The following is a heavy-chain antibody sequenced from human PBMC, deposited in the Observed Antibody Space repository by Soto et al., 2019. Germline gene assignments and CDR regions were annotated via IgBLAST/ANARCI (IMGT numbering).Heavy chain of an antibody. J-gene: IGHJ6*02. Sequence: ASVKVSCKASGYTFTNYYMHWVRQAPGQGLEWMGIINPTGGSTSYAQKFQGRVTMTRDTSTSTVYMQLTSLRSEDTAVYYCARAIKRMAQGTGYHLSLYYFYGLDVWGQGTTVTVSS. CDR1: GYTFTNYY. CDR2: INPTGGST. CDR3: ARAIKRMAQGTGYHLSLYYFYGLDV. D-gene: IGHD3-22*01. V-gene: IGHV1-46*01.